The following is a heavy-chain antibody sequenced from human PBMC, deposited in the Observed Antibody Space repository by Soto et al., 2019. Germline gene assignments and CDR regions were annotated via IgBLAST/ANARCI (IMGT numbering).Heavy chain of an antibody. CDR1: GFTFSSYA. CDR2: ISGSGGST. J-gene: IGHJ4*02. V-gene: IGHV3-23*01. D-gene: IGHD6-19*01. CDR3: ARGHGWVDY. Sequence: PGGSLRLSCAASGFTFSSYAMSWVRQAPGKGLEWVSAISGSGGSTYYADSVKGRFTISRDNSKNTLYLQMSSLKASDSAIYFCARGHGWVDYWGQGTLVTVSS.